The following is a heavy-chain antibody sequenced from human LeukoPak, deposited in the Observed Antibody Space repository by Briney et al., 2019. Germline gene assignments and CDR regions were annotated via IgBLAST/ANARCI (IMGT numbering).Heavy chain of an antibody. D-gene: IGHD3-3*01. J-gene: IGHJ4*02. CDR2: IYYSGST. CDR1: GGSISSHY. CDR3: ATQGTNSGYYRY. V-gene: IGHV4-59*11. Sequence: SETLSLTCTVSGGSISSHYWSWIRQPPGKGLEWIGYIYYSGSTNYNPSLKSRVTISVDTSKNQFSLKLSSVTAADTAVYYCATQGTNSGYYRYWGQGTLVTVSS.